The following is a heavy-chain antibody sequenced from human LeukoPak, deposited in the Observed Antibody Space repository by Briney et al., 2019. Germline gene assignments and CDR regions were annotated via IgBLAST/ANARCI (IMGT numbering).Heavy chain of an antibody. J-gene: IGHJ4*02. Sequence: GGSLRLSCAASGFTLSGFGMNWVRQAPGKGLEWVSYISSSTTIIYYADSVKGRFIISRDNAKNSLYLQMNSLRAEDTAVYYCARISWGSGYAQLDYWGQGTLVTVSS. CDR3: ARISWGSGYAQLDY. D-gene: IGHD3-22*01. CDR1: GFTLSGFG. V-gene: IGHV3-48*01. CDR2: ISSSTTII.